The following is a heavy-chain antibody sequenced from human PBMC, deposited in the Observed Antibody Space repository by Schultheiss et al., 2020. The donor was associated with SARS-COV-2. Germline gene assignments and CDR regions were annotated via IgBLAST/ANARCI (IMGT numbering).Heavy chain of an antibody. J-gene: IGHJ4*02. V-gene: IGHV4-39*07. CDR3: ARGESSGWRWAFDY. D-gene: IGHD6-19*01. CDR1: GGSISSSSYY. Sequence: SETLSLTCTVSGGSISSSSYYWGWIRQPPGKGLEWIGYIYYSGSTNYNPSLKSRVTISVDTSKNQFSLKLSSVTAADTAVYYCARGESSGWRWAFDYWGQGTLVTVSS. CDR2: IYYSGST.